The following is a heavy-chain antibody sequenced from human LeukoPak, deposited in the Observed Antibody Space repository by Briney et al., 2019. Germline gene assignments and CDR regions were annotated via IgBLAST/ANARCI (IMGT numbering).Heavy chain of an antibody. V-gene: IGHV1-18*01. Sequence: ASVKVSCKASGYTFTNYGITWVRQAPGQGLEWMGWISAYNGNTKYAQKLQGRVTMTTDTSTSTAYMELKSLRSDDTAVYYCARALRLEEEYYFDNWGQGTVVTVSS. CDR2: ISAYNGNT. D-gene: IGHD4-17*01. J-gene: IGHJ4*02. CDR3: ARALRLEEEYYFDN. CDR1: GYTFTNYG.